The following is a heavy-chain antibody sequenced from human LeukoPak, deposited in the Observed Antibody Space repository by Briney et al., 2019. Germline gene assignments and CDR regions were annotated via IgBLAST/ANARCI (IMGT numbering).Heavy chain of an antibody. CDR3: ARERMVYEWSACDY. CDR1: GGSISSYY. D-gene: IGHD2-8*01. V-gene: IGHV4-59*01. Sequence: SETLSLTCTVSGGSISSYYWSWIRQPPGKGLEWMGYIYYRGSTNYNPSLKSRVTISVDTSKNQFSLKLSSVTAADTAVYYCARERMVYEWSACDYWGQGTLVTVSS. J-gene: IGHJ4*02. CDR2: IYYRGST.